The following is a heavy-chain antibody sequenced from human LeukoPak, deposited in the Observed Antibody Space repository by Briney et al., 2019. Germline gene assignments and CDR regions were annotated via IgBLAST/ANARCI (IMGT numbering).Heavy chain of an antibody. CDR1: GFTFSSYS. CDR3: ASYRYCSSTSCSGEVY. J-gene: IGHJ4*02. Sequence: GGSLRLSCAASGFTFSSYSMNWVRQAPGKGLEWVSSISSSSSYIYYADSVKGRFTISRGNAKNSLYLQMNSLRAEDTAVYYCASYRYCSSTSCSGEVYWGQGTLVTVSS. D-gene: IGHD2-2*01. V-gene: IGHV3-21*01. CDR2: ISSSSSYI.